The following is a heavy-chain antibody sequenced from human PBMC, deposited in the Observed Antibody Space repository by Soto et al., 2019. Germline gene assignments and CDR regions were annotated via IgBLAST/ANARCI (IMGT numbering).Heavy chain of an antibody. D-gene: IGHD3-3*01. CDR3: AHRVLRTVFGLVTTTAIYFDF. J-gene: IGHJ4*02. V-gene: IGHV2-5*02. CDR1: GFSLTTSGVG. Sequence: QITLNESGPTVVRPTEPLTLTCRFSGFSLTTSGVGVGWIRQSPGKAPEWLALIYWDDDKRYSAYLKSRLTITKDTSKNQEVLTVSDLDPTDTATYYCAHRVLRTVFGLVTTTAIYFDFWGQGTPVAVSS. CDR2: IYWDDDK.